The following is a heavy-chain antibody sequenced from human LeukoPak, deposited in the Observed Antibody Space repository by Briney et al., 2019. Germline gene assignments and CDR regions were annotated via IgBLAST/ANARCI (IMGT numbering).Heavy chain of an antibody. CDR3: ATRFLEWLLSDY. CDR2: IIPIFGTA. V-gene: IGHV1-69*06. D-gene: IGHD3-3*01. Sequence: SVKVSCKASGGTFSSYAISWVRQAPGQGLEWTGGIIPIFGTANYPQKFQGRVTMTEDTSTDTAYMELSSLRSEDTAVYYCATRFLEWLLSDYWGQGTLVTVSS. CDR1: GGTFSSYA. J-gene: IGHJ4*02.